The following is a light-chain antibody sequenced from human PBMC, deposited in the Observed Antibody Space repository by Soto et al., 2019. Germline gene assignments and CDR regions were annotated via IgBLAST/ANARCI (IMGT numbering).Light chain of an antibody. V-gene: IGLV2-8*01. J-gene: IGLJ2*01. CDR3: SSYAGSNNVV. CDR1: SSDVGGYNY. Sequence: QSVLSQPPSASGSPGQSVTISCTGTSSDVGGYNYVSWYQQHPGKAPKLMIYEVSKRPSGVPDRFSGSKSGNTASLTVSGLQAEDDSDYYCSSYAGSNNVVFGGGTNHTVL. CDR2: EVS.